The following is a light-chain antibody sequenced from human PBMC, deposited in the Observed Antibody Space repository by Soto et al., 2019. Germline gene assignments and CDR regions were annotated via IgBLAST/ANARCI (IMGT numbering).Light chain of an antibody. CDR1: QSVSSSY. CDR2: GAS. CDR3: QQYSKWPIT. V-gene: IGKV3-20*01. J-gene: IGKJ5*01. Sequence: EIVLTQSPGTLSLSPGERATVSCRASQSVSSSYLAWYQQKPGQAPRLLIYGASSRATGIPDRFSGSGSGTDFTRTISRLEPEDFAVYYCQQYSKWPITFGQGTRLEIK.